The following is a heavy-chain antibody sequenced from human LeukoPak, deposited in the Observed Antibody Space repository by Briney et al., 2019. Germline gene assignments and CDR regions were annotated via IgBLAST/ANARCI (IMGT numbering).Heavy chain of an antibody. CDR2: INRSGST. Sequence: SETLSLTCAVYGGSFSGYYWSWIRQPPGKGLEWIGEINRSGSTNYNPSLKSRVTISVDTSKNQFSLKLSSVTAADTAVYYCARRPRGYSYGQFDYWGQGTLVTVSS. CDR1: GGSFSGYY. D-gene: IGHD5-18*01. V-gene: IGHV4-34*01. CDR3: ARRPRGYSYGQFDY. J-gene: IGHJ4*02.